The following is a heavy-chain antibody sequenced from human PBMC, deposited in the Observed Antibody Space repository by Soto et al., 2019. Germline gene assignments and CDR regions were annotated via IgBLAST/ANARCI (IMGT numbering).Heavy chain of an antibody. J-gene: IGHJ4*02. CDR1: GFTFSGSA. V-gene: IGHV3-73*01. CDR2: IRSKANSYAT. CDR3: TRHRDSSGYSADY. D-gene: IGHD3-22*01. Sequence: QPGGSLRLSCAASGFTFSGSAMHWVRQASGKGLEWVGRIRSKANSYATAYAASVKGRFTISRDDSKNTAYLQMNSLKTEDTAVYYCTRHRDSSGYSADYWGQGTLVTVSS.